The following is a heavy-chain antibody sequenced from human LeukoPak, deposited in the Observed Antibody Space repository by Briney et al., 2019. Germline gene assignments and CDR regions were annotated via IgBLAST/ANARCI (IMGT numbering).Heavy chain of an antibody. CDR2: ISGSGGST. Sequence: GGSLRLSCAASGFTFSSYAMGWVRQAPGKGLEWVSAISGSGGSTYYADSVKGRFTIPRDNSKNTLYLQMNSLRAEDTAVYYCAKGGWDGDAFDIWGQGTMVTVSS. CDR3: AKGGWDGDAFDI. J-gene: IGHJ3*02. V-gene: IGHV3-23*01. CDR1: GFTFSSYA. D-gene: IGHD1-26*01.